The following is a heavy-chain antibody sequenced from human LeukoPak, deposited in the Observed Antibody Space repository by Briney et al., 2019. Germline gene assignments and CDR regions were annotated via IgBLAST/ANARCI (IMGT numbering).Heavy chain of an antibody. D-gene: IGHD3-16*02. J-gene: IGHJ4*02. CDR3: ARQYYDYVWGSYRLWYFDY. V-gene: IGHV4-4*07. CDR2: IYTSGST. CDR1: GGSISSYY. Sequence: SETLSLTCTVSGGSISSYYWSWIRQPAGKGLEWIGRIYTSGSTNYNPSLKSRVTISVDTSKNQFSLKLSAVTAADTAVYYCARQYYDYVWGSYRLWYFDYWGQGTLVTVSS.